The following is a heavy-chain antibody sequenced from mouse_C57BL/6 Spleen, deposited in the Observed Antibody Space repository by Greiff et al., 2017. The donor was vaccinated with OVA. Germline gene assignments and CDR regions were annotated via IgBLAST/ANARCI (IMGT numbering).Heavy chain of an antibody. J-gene: IGHJ1*03. Sequence: QVQLQQSGAELVRPGASVKLSCKASGYTFTSYGISWVKQRTGQGLEWIGEIYPRSGTTYYNEKFKGKATLTADTSSSTAYMQLRSLTSEDSAVYGCARYLFATAVRWYFDGWGTGTTVTASS. CDR3: ARYLFATAVRWYFDG. D-gene: IGHD1-1*01. CDR1: GYTFTSYG. CDR2: IYPRSGTT. V-gene: IGHV1-81*01.